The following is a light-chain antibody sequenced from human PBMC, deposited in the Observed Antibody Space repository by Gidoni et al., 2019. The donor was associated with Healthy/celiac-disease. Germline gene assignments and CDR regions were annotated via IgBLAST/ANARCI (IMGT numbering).Light chain of an antibody. CDR2: DAS. J-gene: IGKJ4*01. Sequence: EIVLTQSPATLSLSPGERATLSCRASQGVSSYLAWSQQKPGQAPRLLIYDASNRATGIPARFRGSVSGTDITLTISRLEPEDFAFYYCQQRSNWLLTFXGXTKVEIK. CDR3: QQRSNWLLT. V-gene: IGKV3-11*01. CDR1: QGVSSY.